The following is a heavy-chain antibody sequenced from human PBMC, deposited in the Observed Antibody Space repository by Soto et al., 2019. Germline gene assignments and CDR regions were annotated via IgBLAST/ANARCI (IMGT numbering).Heavy chain of an antibody. CDR3: ARSNWYSEY. D-gene: IGHD7-27*01. Sequence: QVQLQESGPGFVKPSETLSLTCTVSGGSISNHYWSWIRQPPGKGLEWIGYIYYNGNTNYNPSLKSRVTMSVDTSKNQFSLKLSSVTAADTAVYYCARSNWYSEYWGQGTLVTVPS. CDR2: IYYNGNT. V-gene: IGHV4-59*11. CDR1: GGSISNHY. J-gene: IGHJ4*02.